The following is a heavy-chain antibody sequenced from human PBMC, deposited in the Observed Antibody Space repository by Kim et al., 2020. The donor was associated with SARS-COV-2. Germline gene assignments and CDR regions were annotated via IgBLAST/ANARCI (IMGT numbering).Heavy chain of an antibody. CDR1: GYTLTELS. CDR3: ATDLRGYDAFDI. J-gene: IGHJ3*02. CDR2: FDPEDGET. Sequence: ASVKVSCKVSGYTLTELSMHWVRQAPGKGLEWMGGFDPEDGETIYAQKFQGRVTMTEDTSTDTAYMELSSLRSEDTAVYYCATDLRGYDAFDIWGQGTMVTVSS. D-gene: IGHD5-18*01. V-gene: IGHV1-24*01.